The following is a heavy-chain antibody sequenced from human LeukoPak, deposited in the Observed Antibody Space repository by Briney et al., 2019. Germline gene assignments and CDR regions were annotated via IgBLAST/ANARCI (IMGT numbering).Heavy chain of an antibody. CDR3: ARGPCLWASCYRRFDY. CDR2: INHSGST. V-gene: IGHV4-34*01. CDR1: GGSFSGYY. J-gene: IGHJ4*02. D-gene: IGHD2-2*02. Sequence: SETLSLTCAVYGGSFSGYYWSWIRQPPGKGLEWIGEINHSGSTNYNPSLKSRVTISVDTSKNQLSLKLSSVTAADTAVYYCARGPCLWASCYRRFDYWGQGTLVTVSS.